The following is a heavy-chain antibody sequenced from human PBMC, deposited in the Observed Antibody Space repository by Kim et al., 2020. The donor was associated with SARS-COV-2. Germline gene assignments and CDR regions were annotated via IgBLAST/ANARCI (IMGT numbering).Heavy chain of an antibody. V-gene: IGHV3-30*04. CDR3: ARDPDYVWGSYGSVGMDV. Sequence: GGSLRLSCAASGFTFSSYAMHWVRQAPGKGLEWVAVISYDGSNKYYADSVKGRFTISRDNSKNTLYLQMNSLRAEDTAVYYCARDPDYVWGSYGSVGMDVWGQGTTVTVSS. CDR2: ISYDGSNK. J-gene: IGHJ6*02. CDR1: GFTFSSYA. D-gene: IGHD3-16*02.